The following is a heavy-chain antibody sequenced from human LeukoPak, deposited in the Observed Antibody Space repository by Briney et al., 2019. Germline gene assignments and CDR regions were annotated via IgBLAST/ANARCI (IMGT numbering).Heavy chain of an antibody. Sequence: GGSLRLSCAASGFTFSSYAMNWVRQAPGKGLEWVSSISSSSSYIYYADSVKGRFTISRDNAKNSLYLQMNSLRVEDTAVYYRAREPTSRDYWGQGTLVTVSS. CDR1: GFTFSSYA. J-gene: IGHJ4*02. CDR3: AREPTSRDY. V-gene: IGHV3-21*01. D-gene: IGHD3-16*01. CDR2: ISSSSSYI.